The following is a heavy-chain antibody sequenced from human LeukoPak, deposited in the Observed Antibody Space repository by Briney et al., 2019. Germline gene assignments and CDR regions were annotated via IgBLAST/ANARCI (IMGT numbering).Heavy chain of an antibody. CDR1: GYTFTSYD. CDR2: MNPNSGNT. V-gene: IGHV1-8*01. Sequence: ASVKVSCKASGYTFTSYDINWVRQATGQGLEWMGWMNPNSGNTGYAQKFQGRVTMTRNTSISTAYMELSSVRSEDTAVYYCASRREYSSSSYYYYGMDVWGQGTTVTVSS. CDR3: ASRREYSSSSYYYYGMDV. D-gene: IGHD6-6*01. J-gene: IGHJ6*02.